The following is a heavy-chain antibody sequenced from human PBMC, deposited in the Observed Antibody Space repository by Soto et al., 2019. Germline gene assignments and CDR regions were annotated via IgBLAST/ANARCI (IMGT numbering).Heavy chain of an antibody. Sequence: SETLSLTCTVSGGSISSSSYYWGWIRQPPGKGLEWIGSIYYSGSTYYNPSLKSRVTISVDTSKNQFSLKLSSVTAADTAVYYCARQGGQWLSFDYWGQGTLVTVSS. CDR3: ARQGGQWLSFDY. CDR1: GGSISSSSYY. V-gene: IGHV4-39*01. J-gene: IGHJ4*02. D-gene: IGHD6-19*01. CDR2: IYYSGST.